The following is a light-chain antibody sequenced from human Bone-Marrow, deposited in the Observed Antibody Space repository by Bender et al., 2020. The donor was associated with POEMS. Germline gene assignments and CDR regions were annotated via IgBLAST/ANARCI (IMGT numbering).Light chain of an antibody. CDR2: EVS. J-gene: IGLJ1*01. Sequence: QSALTQPASVSGSPGQSITMSCTGTNRDVGGFNYVSWYQQHPGKVPKVMIYEVSKRPSGVPDRFSGSKSGSTASLTVSGLQPEDEADYYCSSYATSEQYFFGTGTKVTVL. CDR1: NRDVGGFNY. V-gene: IGLV2-8*01. CDR3: SSYATSEQYF.